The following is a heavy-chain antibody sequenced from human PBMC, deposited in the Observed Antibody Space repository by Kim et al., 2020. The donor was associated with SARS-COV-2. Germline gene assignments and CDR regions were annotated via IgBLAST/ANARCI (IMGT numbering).Heavy chain of an antibody. Sequence: TYTNPSLKSRTTISLDTSKNQFSLRLRSVTAADTAVYYCAGGTATILDYWGQGTLVTVSS. J-gene: IGHJ4*02. CDR2: T. V-gene: IGHV4-31*02. CDR3: AGGTATILDY. D-gene: IGHD5-12*01.